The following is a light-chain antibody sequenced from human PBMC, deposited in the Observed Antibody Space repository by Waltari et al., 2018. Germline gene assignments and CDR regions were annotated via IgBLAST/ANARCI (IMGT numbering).Light chain of an antibody. CDR3: QQRYKWPLT. J-gene: IGKJ4*01. CDR2: DSS. Sequence: EIVLTQSPATLSLSPGERATLSCRASQSVSTYLAWYQQRPGQPPRLLIYDSSFRPPGIPARFSGSRSETDFTLTISSLGPEDFAVYYCQQRYKWPLTFGGGSKVEI. V-gene: IGKV3-11*01. CDR1: QSVSTY.